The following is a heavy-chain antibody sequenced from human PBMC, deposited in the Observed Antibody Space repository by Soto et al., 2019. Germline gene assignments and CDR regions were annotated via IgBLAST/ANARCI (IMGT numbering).Heavy chain of an antibody. Sequence: EVQLVESGGGLVQPGGSLRLSCAASGFTFSSYSMNWVRQAPGKGLEWVSYISSSSSTIYYADSVMGRFTISRDNAKNALYLQMNSLRDEDTAVYYCARELGRDGYNDHFDYWGQGTLVTVSS. J-gene: IGHJ4*02. CDR3: ARELGRDGYNDHFDY. CDR2: ISSSSSTI. D-gene: IGHD7-27*01. V-gene: IGHV3-48*02. CDR1: GFTFSSYS.